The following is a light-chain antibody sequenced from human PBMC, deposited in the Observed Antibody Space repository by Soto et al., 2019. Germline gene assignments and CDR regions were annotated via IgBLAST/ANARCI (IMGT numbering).Light chain of an antibody. V-gene: IGLV2-23*02. CDR2: EVN. Sequence: QSALTQPASVSGSPGQSITISCTGNTSDIGSYNLVSWYQQHPGKAPKLMIFEVNKRPSGVSDRFSGSKSGNTASLTIYGLQSEDEADYYCCSYAGSSTFHVFGTATKVTVL. CDR1: TSDIGSYNL. CDR3: CSYAGSSTFHV. J-gene: IGLJ1*01.